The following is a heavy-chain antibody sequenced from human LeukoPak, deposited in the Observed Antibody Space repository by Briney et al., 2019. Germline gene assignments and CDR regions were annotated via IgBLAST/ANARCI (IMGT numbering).Heavy chain of an antibody. V-gene: IGHV1-69*13. J-gene: IGHJ6*03. CDR3: ASSSGVHYYYYYMDV. CDR2: IIPIFGTA. CDR1: GGTFSSYA. Sequence: ASVKVSCKASGGTFSSYAISWVRQAPGQGLEWMGGIIPIFGTANYAQKFQGRVTITADESTSTAYMELSSLRSEDTAVYYCASSSGVHYYYYYMDVWGKGTTVTVSS. D-gene: IGHD6-6*01.